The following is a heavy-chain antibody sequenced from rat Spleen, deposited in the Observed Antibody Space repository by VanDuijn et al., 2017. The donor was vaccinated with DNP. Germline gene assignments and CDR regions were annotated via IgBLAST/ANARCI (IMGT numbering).Heavy chain of an antibody. J-gene: IGHJ4*01. CDR3: ARDDYGSYGAMDA. D-gene: IGHD1-3*01. Sequence: EVQLVESGGGLVQPGRSLKLSCAASGFTFSDYAMAWVRQAPKKGLEWVATISYDGSRTYYRDSVKGRFTISRDNAKSTLYLQMDSLRSDDTATYYCARDDYGSYGAMDAWGQGTSVTVSS. V-gene: IGHV5-17*01. CDR1: GFTFSDYA. CDR2: ISYDGSRT.